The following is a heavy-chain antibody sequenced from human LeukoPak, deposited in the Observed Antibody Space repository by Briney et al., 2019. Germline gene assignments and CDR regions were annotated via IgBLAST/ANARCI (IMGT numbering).Heavy chain of an antibody. J-gene: IGHJ4*02. Sequence: ASVKVSCKASGYTFTSYGISWVRQAPGQGLEWMGWISAYNGNTNYAQKLQGRVTMTTDTSTSTAYMELSSLRSEDTAVYYCASMVRGVIIALNYWGQGTLVTVSS. D-gene: IGHD3-10*01. CDR3: ASMVRGVIIALNY. CDR2: ISAYNGNT. CDR1: GYTFTSYG. V-gene: IGHV1-18*01.